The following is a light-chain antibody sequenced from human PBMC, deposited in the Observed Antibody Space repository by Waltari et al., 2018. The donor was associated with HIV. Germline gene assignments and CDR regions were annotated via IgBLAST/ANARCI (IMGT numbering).Light chain of an antibody. CDR2: SAS. V-gene: IGKV3-20*01. J-gene: IGKJ1*01. Sequence: IVLTQSPGTLSLSPGERATFSCRASQSVSSDLAWYHQRPGQAPRLLIYSASTRATGIPDRFSGSRSGTDFTLTINSLEPEDSAVYYCQHYTSSPTWTFGQGTKVEIK. CDR3: QHYTSSPTWT. CDR1: QSVSSD.